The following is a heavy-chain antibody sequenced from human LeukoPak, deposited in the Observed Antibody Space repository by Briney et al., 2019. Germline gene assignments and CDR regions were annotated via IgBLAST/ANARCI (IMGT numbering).Heavy chain of an antibody. CDR1: ISTLSTHW. CDR2: LRQDGGDK. V-gene: IGHV3-7*05. CDR3: ARETRGTVGSY. J-gene: IGHJ4*02. Sequence: GGSRRLSCTTSISTLSTHWMSWFRQTPGKGLEWVASLRQDGGDKYYVDSVKGRFTISRDYAANSLSLQMSSLRAEDTAVYYCARETRGTVGSYWGQGTLVTVSS. D-gene: IGHD1-26*01.